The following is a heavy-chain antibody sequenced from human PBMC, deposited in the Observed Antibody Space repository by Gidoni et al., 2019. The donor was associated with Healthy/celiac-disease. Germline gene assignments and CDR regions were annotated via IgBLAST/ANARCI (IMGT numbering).Heavy chain of an antibody. D-gene: IGHD2-8*01. CDR3: ARGPVIVLMVYALDY. J-gene: IGHJ4*02. CDR2: RSYDGSNK. CDR1: GFPFSSYA. V-gene: IGHV3-30-3*01. Sequence: QVQLVESGGGVVQPGRSLRLSCAASGFPFSSYAMPWVRQAPGKGLEWVAVRSYDGSNKYYADSVKGRFTISRDNSKNTLYLQMNSLRAEDTAVYYCARGPVIVLMVYALDYWGQGTLVTVSS.